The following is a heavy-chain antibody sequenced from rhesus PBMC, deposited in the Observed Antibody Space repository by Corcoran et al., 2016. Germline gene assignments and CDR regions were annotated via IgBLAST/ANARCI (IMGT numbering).Heavy chain of an antibody. CDR2: IYGNSAST. V-gene: IGHV4-57*02. CDR3: ASGSCKYFEF. J-gene: IGHJ1*01. D-gene: IGHD1-44*02. CDR1: GGSISSSNR. Sequence: QLQLQESGPGLVKPSETLSLTCAVSGGSISSSNRSSWIRQPPGKGLEWLGYIYGNSASTIYIPSLKNRVTMSEDTSQNQFSLKLSSVTAADTAGYYCASGSCKYFEFWGPGALVTVSS.